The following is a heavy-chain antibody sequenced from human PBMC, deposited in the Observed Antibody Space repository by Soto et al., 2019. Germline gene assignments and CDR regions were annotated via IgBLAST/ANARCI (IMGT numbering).Heavy chain of an antibody. J-gene: IGHJ4*02. CDR2: ISYDGSNK. Sequence: SLKISCAASGFTFSSYAMHWVRQAPGKGLEWVAVISYDGSNKYYADSVKGRFTISRDNSKNTLYLQMNSLRAEDTAVYYCARGYYDSSGLDYWGQGTLVTVSS. V-gene: IGHV3-30-3*01. D-gene: IGHD3-22*01. CDR3: ARGYYDSSGLDY. CDR1: GFTFSSYA.